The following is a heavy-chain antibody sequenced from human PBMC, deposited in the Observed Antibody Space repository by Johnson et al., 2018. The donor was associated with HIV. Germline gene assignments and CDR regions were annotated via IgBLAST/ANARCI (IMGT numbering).Heavy chain of an antibody. CDR2: VKSKTDGGTT. Sequence: MQLVESGGGLIQPGGSLRLYCAASGFTFSNAWMSWVRQAPGKGLEWVGRVKSKTDGGTTDYTAHVKGRFTISRDDSKNTLYLQMNSLKTEDTAVYYCTTDSGWVPLEAFDIWGQGTMVTVSS. D-gene: IGHD6-19*01. V-gene: IGHV3-15*01. J-gene: IGHJ3*02. CDR1: GFTFSNAW. CDR3: TTDSGWVPLEAFDI.